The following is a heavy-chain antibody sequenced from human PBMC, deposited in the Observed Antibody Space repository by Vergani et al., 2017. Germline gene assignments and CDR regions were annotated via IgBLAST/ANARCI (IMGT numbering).Heavy chain of an antibody. D-gene: IGHD6-6*01. CDR1: GGPISSYY. V-gene: IGHV4-59*01. CDR2: IYYSGST. CDR3: ARVSSSPAAPVDY. J-gene: IGHJ4*02. Sequence: QVQLQESGPGLVTPSETLSLTCTVSGGPISSYYWSWIRQPPGKGLEWIGYIYYSGSTNYNPSLKSRVTISVDTSKNQFSLKLSSVTAADTAVYYCARVSSSPAAPVDYWGQGTLVTVSS.